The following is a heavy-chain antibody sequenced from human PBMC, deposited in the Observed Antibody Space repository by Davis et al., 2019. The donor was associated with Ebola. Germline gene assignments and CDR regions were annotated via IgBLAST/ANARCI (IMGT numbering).Heavy chain of an antibody. J-gene: IGHJ3*02. CDR2: IIPIFGTA. CDR1: GGTFSSYA. V-gene: IGHV1-69*13. CDR3: ARRVTYCGGDCYYNAFDI. Sequence: SVKVSCKASGGTFSSYAISWVRQAPGQGLEWMGGIIPIFGTANYAQKFQGRVTITADESTSTAYMELSSLRSEDTAVYYCARRVTYCGGDCYYNAFDIWGQGTMVTVSS. D-gene: IGHD2-21*02.